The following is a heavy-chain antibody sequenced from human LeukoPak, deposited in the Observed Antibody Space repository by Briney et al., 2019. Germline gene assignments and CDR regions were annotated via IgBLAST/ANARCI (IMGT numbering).Heavy chain of an antibody. CDR1: GFTFSSYA. V-gene: IGHV3-23*01. CDR3: AKEKYYYDSSGYYYYFDY. D-gene: IGHD3-22*01. CDR2: ISGSGGST. J-gene: IGHJ4*02. Sequence: GGSLRLSCAASGFTFSSYAMSWVRQAPGKGLEWVSVISGSGGSTYYADSVKGRFTISRDNSKNTLYLQMNSLRAEDTAVYYCAKEKYYYDSSGYYYYFDYWGQGTLVTVSS.